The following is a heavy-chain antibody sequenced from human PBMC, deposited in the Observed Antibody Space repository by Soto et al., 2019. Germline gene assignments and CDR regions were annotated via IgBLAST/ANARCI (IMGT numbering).Heavy chain of an antibody. D-gene: IGHD3-22*01. Sequence: PSETLSLTCTVSGGSIRSSIHYWGWIRQPPGQGLEWIGTIYYRGTTYHNPSLKSRVTITVDTSKNQFSLKLSSVTAADTAVYYCARHLSGYSWFDPWGQGTLVTVSS. V-gene: IGHV4-39*01. CDR2: IYYRGTT. CDR3: ARHLSGYSWFDP. J-gene: IGHJ5*02. CDR1: GGSIRSSIHY.